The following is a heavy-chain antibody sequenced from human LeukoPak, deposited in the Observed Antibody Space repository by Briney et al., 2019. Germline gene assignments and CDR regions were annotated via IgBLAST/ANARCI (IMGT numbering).Heavy chain of an antibody. D-gene: IGHD4-17*01. CDR3: ARDLARGDGDYVLYH. CDR1: GYTFTGYY. Sequence: ASVKVSCKASGYTFTGYYIHWVRQAPGQGLEWMGWINPNNGDTNYVQKFQGRVTMTRDTSISTAYMDLSRLRSDDTALYYCARDLARGDGDYVLYHWGQGTLVTASS. V-gene: IGHV1-2*02. CDR2: INPNNGDT. J-gene: IGHJ5*02.